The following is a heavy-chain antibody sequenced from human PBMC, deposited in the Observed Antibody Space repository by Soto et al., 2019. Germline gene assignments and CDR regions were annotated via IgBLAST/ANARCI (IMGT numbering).Heavy chain of an antibody. V-gene: IGHV1-18*01. CDR1: GYAFTTYG. J-gene: IGHJ4*02. D-gene: IGHD1-1*01. CDR3: ARGRYGDY. CDR2: ISAHNGNT. Sequence: QVHLVQSGAEVKKPGASVKVSCKGSGYAFTTYGITWVRQAPGQGLEWMGWISAHNGNTNYARKLQGRVTVTRDTSTSTDYMELRSLRSDDTAVYHCARGRYGDYWGQGALVTVSS.